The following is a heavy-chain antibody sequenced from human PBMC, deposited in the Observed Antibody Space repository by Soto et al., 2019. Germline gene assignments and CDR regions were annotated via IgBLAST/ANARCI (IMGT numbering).Heavy chain of an antibody. CDR2: ISKSGDST. V-gene: IGHV3-23*01. CDR1: GVTFTSYA. J-gene: IGHJ4*02. Sequence: PGGSLRLSCAASGVTFTSYAMTWVRQVPGEGLQWVSSISKSGDSTYYADSVKGRFTTSRDNSKNTLYLQMNSLRAEDTAIYYCAKGSFGFDYWGRGTLVTVSS. D-gene: IGHD3-10*01. CDR3: AKGSFGFDY.